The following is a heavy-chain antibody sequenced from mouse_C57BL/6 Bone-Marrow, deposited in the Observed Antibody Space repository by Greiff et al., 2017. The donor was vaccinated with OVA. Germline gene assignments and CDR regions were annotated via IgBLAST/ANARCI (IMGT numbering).Heavy chain of an antibody. J-gene: IGHJ2*01. V-gene: IGHV1-55*01. CDR1: GYTFTSYW. CDR2: IYPGSGST. CDR3: ARGRY. Sequence: VQLQQPGAELVKPGASVKMSCKASGYTFTSYWITWVKPRPGHGLEWIGDIYPGSGSTNYNEKFKSQATLTVDTSASTAYMQRSSLTSEDSAVYYCARGRYWGQGTTLTVSA.